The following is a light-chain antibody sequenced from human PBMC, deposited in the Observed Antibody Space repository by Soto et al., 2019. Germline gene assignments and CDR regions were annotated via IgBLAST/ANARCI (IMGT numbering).Light chain of an antibody. J-gene: IGKJ2*01. CDR2: MAS. CDR3: LQYDTYPLT. V-gene: IGKV1-5*03. Sequence: DIQMTQSPSTLSAFVGDRVTITCRVSRSVSSWLAWFQQKPGKAPNLLIYMASYLESGVPSRFSGSGSGTEFTLTISSLQPDDFATYYCLQYDTYPLTFGQGTKLEIK. CDR1: RSVSSW.